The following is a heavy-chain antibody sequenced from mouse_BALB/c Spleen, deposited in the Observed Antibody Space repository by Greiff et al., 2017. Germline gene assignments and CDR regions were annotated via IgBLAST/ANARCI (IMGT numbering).Heavy chain of an antibody. CDR2: IWAGGST. Sequence: VKLMESGPGLVAPSQSLSITCTVSGFSLTSYGVHWVRQPPGKGLEWLGVIWAGGSTNYNSALMSRLSISKDNSKSQVFLKMNSLQTDDTAMYYCARDRFYYAMDYWGQGTSVTVSS. CDR1: GFSLTSYG. V-gene: IGHV2-9*02. J-gene: IGHJ4*01. CDR3: ARDRFYYAMDY.